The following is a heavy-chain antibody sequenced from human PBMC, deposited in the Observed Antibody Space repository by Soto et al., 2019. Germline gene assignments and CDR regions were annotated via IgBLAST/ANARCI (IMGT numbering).Heavy chain of an antibody. J-gene: IGHJ4*02. V-gene: IGHV5-10-1*04. D-gene: IGHD2-2*01. CDR1: GYSFTSYW. CDR2: IYPSDSYT. CDR3: ACLLVSYASLVNY. Sequence: ESLKSCFKGSGYSFTSYWISWVRQIPGKGLEWMGRIYPSDSYTNYSPSFQGQVTISADKSISTAYLQWSSLKASDTAMYYCACLLVSYASLVNYWGQGTLVTVSS.